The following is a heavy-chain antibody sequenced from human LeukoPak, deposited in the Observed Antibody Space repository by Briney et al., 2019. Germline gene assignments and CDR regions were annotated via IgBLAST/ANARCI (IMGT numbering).Heavy chain of an antibody. J-gene: IGHJ4*02. V-gene: IGHV3-53*01. CDR2: IYSGGST. CDR1: GFTLSSNY. Sequence: GGSLRLSCAASGFTLSSNYMSWVRQAPGKGLEWVSVIYSGGSTYYADSVKGRLTISRDNSNNTLYLQMNSLRAEVTAVYYCARESRGSYYGYWGQGTLVTVSS. D-gene: IGHD1-26*01. CDR3: ARESRGSYYGY.